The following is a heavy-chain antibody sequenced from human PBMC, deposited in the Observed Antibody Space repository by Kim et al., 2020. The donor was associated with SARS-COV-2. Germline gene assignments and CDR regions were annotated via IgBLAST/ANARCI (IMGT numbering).Heavy chain of an antibody. Sequence: SETLSLTCAVYGGSFSGYYWSWIRQPPGKGLEWIGEINHSGSTNYNPSLKSRVTISVDTSKNQFSLKLSSVTAADTAVYYCARVRGAVEYDFWSGYHRY. CDR2: INHSGST. CDR1: GGSFSGYY. CDR3: ARVRGAVEYDFWSGYHRY. J-gene: IGHJ2*01. V-gene: IGHV4-34*01. D-gene: IGHD3-3*01.